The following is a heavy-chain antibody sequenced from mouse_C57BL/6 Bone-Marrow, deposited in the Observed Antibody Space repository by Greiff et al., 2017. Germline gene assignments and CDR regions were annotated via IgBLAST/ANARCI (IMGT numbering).Heavy chain of an antibody. CDR2: IWSGGST. J-gene: IGHJ3*01. D-gene: IGHD2-4*01. V-gene: IGHV2-2*01. CDR1: GFSLTSYG. CDR3: ARNILMGLRRAWFAY. Sequence: VKLMESGPGLVQPSQSLSITCTVSGFSLTSYGVHWVRQSPGKGLEWLGVIWSGGSTDYNAAFISRLSISKDNSKSQVFFKMNSLQADDTDIYYGARNILMGLRRAWFAYWGQGTLVTVSA.